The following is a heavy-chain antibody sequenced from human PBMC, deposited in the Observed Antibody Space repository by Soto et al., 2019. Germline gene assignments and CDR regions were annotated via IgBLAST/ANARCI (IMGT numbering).Heavy chain of an antibody. CDR1: GFTFSSYA. CDR2: ISDSSDTT. D-gene: IGHD2-8*01. V-gene: IGHV3-23*01. CDR3: AKSMVYAISPFDY. Sequence: PGGSLRLSCAASGFTFSSYAMSWVRQAPGKGLEWVSAISDSSDTTYYADSVKGRVTISTDNSKNTLYLQMNSLRAEDTAVYYCAKSMVYAISPFDYWGQGTLVTVSS. J-gene: IGHJ4*02.